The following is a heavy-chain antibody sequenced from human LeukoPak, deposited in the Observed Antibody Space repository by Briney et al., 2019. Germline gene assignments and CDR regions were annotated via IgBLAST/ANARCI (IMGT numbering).Heavy chain of an antibody. V-gene: IGHV4-34*01. CDR3: AREAKYYDTPFDY. J-gene: IGHJ4*02. D-gene: IGHD3-22*01. CDR2: INHNGGT. CDR1: GGSFSGYF. Sequence: SETLSLTCAVYGGSFSGYFWSWIRQPPGKGLEWIGDINHNGGTNYNPSLKSRVTISVDTSKNQFSLKLSSVTAADTAVYYCAREAKYYDTPFDYWGQGTLVTVSS.